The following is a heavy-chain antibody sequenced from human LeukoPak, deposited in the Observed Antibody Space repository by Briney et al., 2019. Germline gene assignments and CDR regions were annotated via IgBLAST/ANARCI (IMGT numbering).Heavy chain of an antibody. D-gene: IGHD6-6*01. V-gene: IGHV3-23*01. Sequence: PGGSLRLSCAASGFTFSSYAMRWVRQAPGKGLEWVSAIGGSGGSTYYADSVKGRFTISRDNSKNTMSLQMNSLRAEDTAVYYCAKGGSSSPYTHFDYWGQGTLVTVSS. CDR1: GFTFSSYA. J-gene: IGHJ4*02. CDR3: AKGGSSSPYTHFDY. CDR2: IGGSGGST.